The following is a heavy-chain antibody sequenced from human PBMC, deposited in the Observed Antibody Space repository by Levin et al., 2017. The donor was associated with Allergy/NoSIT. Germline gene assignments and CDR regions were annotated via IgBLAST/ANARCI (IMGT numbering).Heavy chain of an antibody. CDR2: MNPNSGNT. Sequence: ASVKVSCKASGYTFTSYDINWVRQATGQGLEWMGWMNPNSGNTGYAQKFQGRVTMTRNTSISTAYMELSSLRSEDTAVYYCASSGPAAILAVATNPYYYYYYGMDVWGQGTTVTVSS. CDR3: ASSGPAAILAVATNPYYYYYYGMDV. D-gene: IGHD2-2*01. V-gene: IGHV1-8*01. CDR1: GYTFTSYD. J-gene: IGHJ6*02.